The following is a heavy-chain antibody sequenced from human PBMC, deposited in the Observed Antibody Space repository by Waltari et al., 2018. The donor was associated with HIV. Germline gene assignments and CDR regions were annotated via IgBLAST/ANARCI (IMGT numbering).Heavy chain of an antibody. CDR1: GGSISSYY. D-gene: IGHD5-12*01. V-gene: IGHV4-59*01. CDR3: ARTSGYDRPFDY. CDR2: IYYSGST. J-gene: IGHJ4*02. Sequence: QVQLQESGPGLVKPSETLSLTCTVSGGSISSYYWSWLRQPPGKGLGWIGYIYYSGSTNYNPSLKSRVTISVDTSKNQFSLKLSSVTAADTAVYYCARTSGYDRPFDYWGQGTLVTVSS.